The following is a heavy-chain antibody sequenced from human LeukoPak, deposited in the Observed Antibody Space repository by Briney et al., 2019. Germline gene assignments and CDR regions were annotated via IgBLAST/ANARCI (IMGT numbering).Heavy chain of an antibody. Sequence: GGSLRLSCAASGFTFSNYAMTWVRQAPGKGLEWVSSLSGSSRGTYYADSVKGRFTVSRDNSKNTLYLQMNSLTAGDTALYYCAKDAGTGWYSDLDYWGQGTLVTVSS. CDR1: GFTFSNYA. CDR3: AKDAGTGWYSDLDY. CDR2: LSGSSRGT. D-gene: IGHD6-19*01. V-gene: IGHV3-23*01. J-gene: IGHJ4*02.